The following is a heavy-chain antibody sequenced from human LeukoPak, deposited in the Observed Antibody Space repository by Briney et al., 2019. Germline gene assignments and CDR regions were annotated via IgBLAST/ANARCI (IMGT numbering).Heavy chain of an antibody. V-gene: IGHV4-61*01. D-gene: IGHD3-22*01. CDR1: GGSVSSGSYY. Sequence: PSETLSLTCTVSGGSVSSGSYYWSWIRQPPGKGLEWIGYIYYSGSTYYNPSLKSRVTISVDTSKNQFSLKLTSVTAADTAVYYCARDSSGRSEYPPFDYWGQGTLVTVSS. CDR2: IYYSGST. CDR3: ARDSSGRSEYPPFDY. J-gene: IGHJ4*02.